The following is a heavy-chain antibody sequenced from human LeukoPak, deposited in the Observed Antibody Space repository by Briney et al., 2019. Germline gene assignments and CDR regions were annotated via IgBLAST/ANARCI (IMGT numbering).Heavy chain of an antibody. D-gene: IGHD3-3*01. Sequence: PGGSLRLSCAASGFTFSSYEMNWVRQAPGKGLEWIAYISNGGSMKYYVDSVKGRFTISRDNAKKSLYLQMDGLRAEDTAVYYCAREYDFWTGKSDHFDFWGQGTLVTVSS. CDR2: ISNGGSMK. CDR1: GFTFSSYE. J-gene: IGHJ4*02. V-gene: IGHV3-48*03. CDR3: AREYDFWTGKSDHFDF.